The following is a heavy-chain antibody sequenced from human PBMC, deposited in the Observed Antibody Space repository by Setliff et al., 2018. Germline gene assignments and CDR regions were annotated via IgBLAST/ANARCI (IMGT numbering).Heavy chain of an antibody. CDR2: IGGRGIST. J-gene: IGHJ3*02. V-gene: IGHV3-23*01. CDR1: GFTFSTYA. D-gene: IGHD3-10*01. CDR3: AKDWNYYGSGALGAFDI. Sequence: GSLRLSCAASGFTFSTYAMHWVRQAPGKGLEWVSGIGGRGISTYYADSVKGRFTISRDNSKNTLYLQMNSLRAEDTAVYYCAKDWNYYGSGALGAFDIWGQGTMVTVSS.